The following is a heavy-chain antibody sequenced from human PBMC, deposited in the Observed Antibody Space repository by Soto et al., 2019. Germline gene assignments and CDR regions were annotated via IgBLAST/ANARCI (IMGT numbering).Heavy chain of an antibody. CDR3: ASRRSRGRALLFDP. V-gene: IGHV4-30-4*01. Sequence: SETLSLTCTVSGGSISSADYYWSWFRQPPGKGLEWIGYIYYSGSTYYNPSLKSRVTISVDTSKNQFSLKLSSVTAADTAVYYCASRRSRGRALLFDPWGQGTLVTISS. D-gene: IGHD1-26*01. J-gene: IGHJ5*02. CDR2: IYYSGST. CDR1: GGSISSADYY.